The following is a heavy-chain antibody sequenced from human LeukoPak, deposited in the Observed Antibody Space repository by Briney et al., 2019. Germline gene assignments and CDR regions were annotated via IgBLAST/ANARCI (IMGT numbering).Heavy chain of an antibody. CDR1: GFTFSNYD. V-gene: IGHV3-13*01. CDR3: ARAVAAARGVNYFDY. Sequence: GGSLRLSCAASGFTFSNYDMHWVRQVTGKHLEWVSAIGTTGDTYYPGSVKGRFTTSRENAKNSLYLQMNSLRAGDTAVYYCARAVAAARGVNYFDYWGQGTLVTVSS. CDR2: IGTTGDT. J-gene: IGHJ4*02. D-gene: IGHD3-10*01.